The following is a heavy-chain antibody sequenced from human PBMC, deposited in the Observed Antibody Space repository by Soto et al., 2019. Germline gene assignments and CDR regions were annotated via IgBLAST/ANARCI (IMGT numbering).Heavy chain of an antibody. J-gene: IGHJ6*02. Sequence: QVQLVQSGAEVKKPGASVKVSCKASGYTFTSYGISWVRQAPGQGLEWMGWISAYNGNTNYAQKLQGRVTMTTDTSTSTAYMELRSLRSDDTAVYYCARDHCSGGSCDHYYYYGMDVWGQVTTVTISS. V-gene: IGHV1-18*01. D-gene: IGHD2-15*01. CDR3: ARDHCSGGSCDHYYYYGMDV. CDR2: ISAYNGNT. CDR1: GYTFTSYG.